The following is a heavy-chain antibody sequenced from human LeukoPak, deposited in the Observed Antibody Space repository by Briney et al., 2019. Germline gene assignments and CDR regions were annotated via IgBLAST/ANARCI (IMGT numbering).Heavy chain of an antibody. CDR2: IYHSGST. CDR3: ARGPSGSYSRTFDY. Sequence: SETLSLTCTVSGGSTSSGGYYWSWIRQPPGKGLEWIGYIYHSGSTYYNPSLKSRVTISVDRSKNQFSLKLSSVTAADTAVYYCARGPSGSYSRTFDYWGQGTLVTVSS. J-gene: IGHJ4*02. D-gene: IGHD1-26*01. V-gene: IGHV4-30-2*01. CDR1: GGSTSSGGYY.